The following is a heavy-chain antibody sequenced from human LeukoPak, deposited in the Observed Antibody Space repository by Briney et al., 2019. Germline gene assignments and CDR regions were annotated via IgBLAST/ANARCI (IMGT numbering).Heavy chain of an antibody. CDR3: ARDRYDSSAYRLPDY. J-gene: IGHJ4*02. D-gene: IGHD3-22*01. V-gene: IGHV3-33*01. Sequence: GGSLRLSCAASGFSFRTHGMHWVRQAPGKGLEWVAVICYDGSNQYYADSVKGRFTVSRDNSKNTLYLQMNSLRAEDTAVYYCARDRYDSSAYRLPDYWGQGTLVIVSS. CDR1: GFSFRTHG. CDR2: ICYDGSNQ.